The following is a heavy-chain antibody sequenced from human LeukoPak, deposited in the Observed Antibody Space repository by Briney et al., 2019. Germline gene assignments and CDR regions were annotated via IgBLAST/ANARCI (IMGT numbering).Heavy chain of an antibody. CDR3: ARGGVSTYYYDNSASDS. J-gene: IGHJ4*02. CDR1: GYTFTGNY. V-gene: IGHV1-2*04. Sequence: GASVKVSCKASGYTFTGNYIHWVRQAPGQGLEWMGWINPNSGGTNYAQKFQGWVTMTGDTSISTAYIELSRLKSDDTAVYYCARGGVSTYYYDNSASDSWGQGTLVTVSS. D-gene: IGHD3-22*01. CDR2: INPNSGGT.